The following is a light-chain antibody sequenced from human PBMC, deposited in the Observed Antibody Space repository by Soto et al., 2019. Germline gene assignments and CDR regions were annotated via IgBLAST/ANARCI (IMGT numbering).Light chain of an antibody. CDR2: GAS. V-gene: IGKV1-9*01. CDR3: QQLNSFPIA. J-gene: IGKJ3*01. CDR1: QGISSF. Sequence: IQLTQSPSSLSASVGDRVTITCRASQGISSFLAWYQQKPGRAPKLLIYGASTLQSGVPSRFSGSGSETDFTLTISSLQPEDFATYIGQQLNSFPIAFGPGTKVEIQ.